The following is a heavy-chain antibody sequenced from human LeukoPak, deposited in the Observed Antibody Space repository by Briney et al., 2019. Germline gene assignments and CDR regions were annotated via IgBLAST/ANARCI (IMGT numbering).Heavy chain of an antibody. D-gene: IGHD1-26*01. CDR2: ISAYNGNT. J-gene: IGHJ6*03. CDR3: ARVPPQWELLVLNYYYYMDV. Sequence: ASVKVSCKASGYTFTGYYMHWVRQAPGQGLEWMGWISAYNGNTNYAQKLQGRVTMTTDTSTSTAYMELRSLRSDDTAVYYCARVPPQWELLVLNYYYYMDVWGKGTTVTVSS. CDR1: GYTFTGYY. V-gene: IGHV1-18*04.